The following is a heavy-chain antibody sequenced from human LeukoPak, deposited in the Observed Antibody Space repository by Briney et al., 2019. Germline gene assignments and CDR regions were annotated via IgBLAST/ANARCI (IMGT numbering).Heavy chain of an antibody. J-gene: IGHJ4*02. CDR2: IYPGDSDT. CDR3: ATPPSSGWNGLFAY. D-gene: IGHD6-19*01. Sequence: GESLKISCKGSGYSFSSYWIVWVRHMPGKGLEWLGIIYPGDSDTRYSPSFQGQVTISADKSISTAYLQWSSLKASDTATYHCATPPSSGWNGLFAYWGQGTLVTVSS. V-gene: IGHV5-51*01. CDR1: GYSFSSYW.